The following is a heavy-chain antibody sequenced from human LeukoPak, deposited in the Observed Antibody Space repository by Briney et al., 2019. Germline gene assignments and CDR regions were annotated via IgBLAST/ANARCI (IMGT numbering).Heavy chain of an antibody. CDR1: GFTFSSYR. J-gene: IGHJ5*02. CDR3: ARDQGRTTVTNWFDP. Sequence: GGSLRLSCAASGFTFSSYRMSWVRQAPGKGLEWVANIKQDGSEKYYVDSVKGRFTISRDNTKNSLYLQMNSLRAEDTAVYYCARDQGRTTVTNWFDPWGQGTLVTVSS. D-gene: IGHD4-17*01. CDR2: IKQDGSEK. V-gene: IGHV3-7*05.